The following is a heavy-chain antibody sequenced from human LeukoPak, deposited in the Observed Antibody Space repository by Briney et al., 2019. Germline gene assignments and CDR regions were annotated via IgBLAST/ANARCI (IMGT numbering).Heavy chain of an antibody. CDR2: IYYSGST. CDR3: ARVDVDIVATIISD. V-gene: IGHV4-59*01. CDR1: GGSISSYY. Sequence: PSETLSLTCTVSGGSISSYYWSWIRQPPGKGLVWMGYIYYSGSTNYNPSLKSRVTISVDTSMNQFSLKLSSVTAADTAVYYCARVDVDIVATIISDWGQGTLVTVSS. J-gene: IGHJ4*02. D-gene: IGHD5-12*01.